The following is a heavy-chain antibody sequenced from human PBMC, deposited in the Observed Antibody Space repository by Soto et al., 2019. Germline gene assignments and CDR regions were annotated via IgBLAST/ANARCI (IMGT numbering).Heavy chain of an antibody. V-gene: IGHV4-30-2*06. D-gene: IGHD4-4*01. CDR2: IYQSWSA. Sequence: SDTPSLTCTFYVFSITRLAYSWSLIRQSPGQGLEWIGYIYQSWSAFYNPSLKTRATILVDRSKNQFSLNLTSVTAADAAVYYGPRALHSVEVWGQGXPV. CDR1: VFSITRLAYS. CDR3: PRALHSVEV. J-gene: IGHJ6*01.